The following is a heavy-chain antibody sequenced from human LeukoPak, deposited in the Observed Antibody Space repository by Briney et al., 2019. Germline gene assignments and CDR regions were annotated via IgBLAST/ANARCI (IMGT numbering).Heavy chain of an antibody. J-gene: IGHJ5*02. V-gene: IGHV4-59*01. CDR2: IYYSGST. D-gene: IGHD1-26*01. CDR1: GGSISNYY. Sequence: SETLSLTCTVSGGSISNYYWSWFRQPPGKGLEWIGFIYYSGSTKYNPSLKSRVTISVDTSKNQFSLKLSSVTAADTAVYYCAREGPSSSGSYLNCFDPWGQGTLVTVSS. CDR3: AREGPSSSGSYLNCFDP.